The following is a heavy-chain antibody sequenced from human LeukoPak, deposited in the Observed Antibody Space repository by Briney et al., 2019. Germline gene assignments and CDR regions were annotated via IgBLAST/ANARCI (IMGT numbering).Heavy chain of an antibody. J-gene: IGHJ6*03. Sequence: GGSLRLSCAASGFTFSSYSMNWVRQAPGKGLEWVSSISSSSSYIYYADSVKGRFTISRDNAKNSLYLQMNSLRAEDTAVYYCARDFWGATVTTPYGYYYYMDVWGKGTTVTVSS. CDR1: GFTFSSYS. CDR3: ARDFWGATVTTPYGYYYYMDV. V-gene: IGHV3-21*01. CDR2: ISSSSSYI. D-gene: IGHD4-17*01.